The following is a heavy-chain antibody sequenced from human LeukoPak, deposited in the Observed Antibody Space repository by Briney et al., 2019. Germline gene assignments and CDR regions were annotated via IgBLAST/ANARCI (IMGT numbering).Heavy chain of an antibody. V-gene: IGHV3-7*01. J-gene: IGHJ4*02. D-gene: IGHD3-3*01. CDR2: IKQDGNDK. CDR1: GFTFRSYW. CDR3: ARGGVDSWSGYVHVDY. Sequence: PGGSLRLSCAASGFTFRSYWMTWVRQAPGKGPEWVANIKQDGNDKYYVDSVKGRFTISRDNAKNSLSLQMNSLRGEDTAVYYCARGGVDSWSGYVHVDYWGQGTLVTVSS.